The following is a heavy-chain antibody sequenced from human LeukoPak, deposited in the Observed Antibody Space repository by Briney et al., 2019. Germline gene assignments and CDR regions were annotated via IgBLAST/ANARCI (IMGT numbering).Heavy chain of an antibody. CDR2: IKQDGSEK. Sequence: GGSLRLSCEASGFTFSTYWMSWVRQAPGKGLEWVANIKQDGSEKYYVDSVKGRFTISRDNAKNSVYLQMNSLRAEDTAMYYCARDSAGNDYWGQGTLVTVSS. D-gene: IGHD6-13*01. J-gene: IGHJ4*02. CDR3: ARDSAGNDY. CDR1: GFTFSTYW. V-gene: IGHV3-7*01.